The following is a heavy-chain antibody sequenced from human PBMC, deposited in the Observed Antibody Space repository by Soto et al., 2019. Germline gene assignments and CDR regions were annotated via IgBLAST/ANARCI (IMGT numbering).Heavy chain of an antibody. J-gene: IGHJ6*02. CDR3: ASGGLVTTDFYYGLDV. V-gene: IGHV1-69*01. CDR1: GGTFRTTA. D-gene: IGHD3-9*01. Sequence: QVHLVQSGAEVKKPGSSVKVSCKISGGTFRTTAISWVRQAPGQGLEWMGEITPVFGTPDYAEKFQDRITITADESPSTVYMDLSSLRSDDTAVYYCASGGLVTTDFYYGLDVWGQGTTVTVSS. CDR2: ITPVFGTP.